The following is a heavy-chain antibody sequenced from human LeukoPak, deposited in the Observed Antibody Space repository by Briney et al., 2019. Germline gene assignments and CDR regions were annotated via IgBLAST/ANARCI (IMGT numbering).Heavy chain of an antibody. CDR2: IIPIFGTA. Sequence: SVKVSCKASGVPFSSYAISWVRQAPGQGLEWMGGIIPIFGTANYAQKFQGSVTITADKSTSTAYMELRSLRSDDTAVYFFPTKAGIRYFDWLLYGGGDYYYYMDVWGKGTTVTISS. J-gene: IGHJ6*03. CDR1: GVPFSSYA. CDR3: PTKAGIRYFDWLLYGGGDYYYYMDV. V-gene: IGHV1-69*06. D-gene: IGHD3-9*01.